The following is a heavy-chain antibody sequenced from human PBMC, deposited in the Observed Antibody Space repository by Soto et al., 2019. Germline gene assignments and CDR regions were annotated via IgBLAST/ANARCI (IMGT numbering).Heavy chain of an antibody. CDR3: ARGPGYYFDY. CDR1: GFTFSSYA. J-gene: IGHJ4*02. Sequence: EVQLVESGGGLVQPGGSLRISCAASGFTFSSYAMHWVRQAPGKGLEYVSAISSNGGSTYYANSVKGRFTISRDNSKHTLYLQMGSLRAEDMAVYFCARGPGYYFDYWGQGTLVTVSS. V-gene: IGHV3-64*01. CDR2: ISSNGGST.